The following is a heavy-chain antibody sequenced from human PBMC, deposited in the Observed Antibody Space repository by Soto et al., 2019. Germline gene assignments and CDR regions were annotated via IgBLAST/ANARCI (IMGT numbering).Heavy chain of an antibody. CDR3: TTADIVLVPAAMPGIGYYGMDV. CDR2: IKSKTDGGTT. CDR1: GFTFSNAW. V-gene: IGHV3-15*07. Sequence: PGGSLRLSCAASGFTFSNAWMNWVRQAPGKGLEWVGRIKSKTDGGTTDYAAPVKGRFTISRDDSKNTLYLQMNSLKTEDTAVYYCTTADIVLVPAAMPGIGYYGMDVWGQGTTVTVSS. J-gene: IGHJ6*02. D-gene: IGHD2-2*01.